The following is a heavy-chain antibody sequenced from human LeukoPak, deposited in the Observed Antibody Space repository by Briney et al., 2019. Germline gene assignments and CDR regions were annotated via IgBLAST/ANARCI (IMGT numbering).Heavy chain of an antibody. CDR3: ARRGYNYHVPGYYFDY. Sequence: GGSLRLSCTASGFTFSGAWMTWVRQAPGKGLEWVSYISSSGSTIYYADSVKGRFTISRDNAKNSLYLQMNSLTAEDTAVYYCARRGYNYHVPGYYFDYWGQGTLVTVSS. V-gene: IGHV3-11*01. CDR2: ISSSGSTI. D-gene: IGHD5-24*01. CDR1: GFTFSGAW. J-gene: IGHJ4*02.